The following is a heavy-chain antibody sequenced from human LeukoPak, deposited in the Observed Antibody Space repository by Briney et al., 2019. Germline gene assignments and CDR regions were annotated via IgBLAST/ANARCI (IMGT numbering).Heavy chain of an antibody. CDR2: IFYTGSG. J-gene: IGHJ4*02. D-gene: IGHD3-10*01. CDR3: ARKTWFWYFDS. V-gene: IGHV4-39*01. Sequence: SETLSLTCTVSGDSISSRSHYWAWIRESPGEGLEWIGSIFYTGSGYYNPSLDSRVTMSLDTSNNQISLKLTSVTAADTAVYYCARKTWFWYFDSWGQGTLVTVSS. CDR1: GDSISSRSHY.